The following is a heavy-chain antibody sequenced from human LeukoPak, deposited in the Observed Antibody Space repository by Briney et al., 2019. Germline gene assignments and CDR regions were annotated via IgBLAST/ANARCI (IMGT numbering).Heavy chain of an antibody. V-gene: IGHV4-31*03. D-gene: IGHD2-15*01. CDR3: ARALDLGYCSGGSCYQNWFDP. J-gene: IGHJ5*02. CDR2: IYYSGNT. CDR1: GGSISSGGYY. Sequence: SQTLSLTCTVSGGSISSGGYYWSWLRQHPGMGLEWNGYIYYSGNTYYNPSLKSRVTISVDTSKNQFSLKLSSVTAADTAVYYCARALDLGYCSGGSCYQNWFDPWGQGTLVTVSS.